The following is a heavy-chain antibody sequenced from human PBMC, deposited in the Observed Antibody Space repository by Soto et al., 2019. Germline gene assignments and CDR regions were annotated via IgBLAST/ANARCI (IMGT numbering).Heavy chain of an antibody. Sequence: SETLSLTCTVSGGSIISYYWSWIRQPPGKGLEWIGYIYDSGSTSYNPSLKSRVTISVDTSKNQFSLKLSSVTAADTAVYYCARSIDPWGQGTLVTVSS. V-gene: IGHV4-59*12. CDR1: GGSIISYY. J-gene: IGHJ5*02. CDR3: ARSIDP. CDR2: IYDSGST.